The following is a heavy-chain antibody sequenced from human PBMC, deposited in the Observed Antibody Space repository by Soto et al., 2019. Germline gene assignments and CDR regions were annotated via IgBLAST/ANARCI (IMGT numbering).Heavy chain of an antibody. J-gene: IGHJ4*02. CDR2: ISGDGGRL. V-gene: IGHV3-23*01. D-gene: IGHD6-19*01. CDR3: AKRDAVAGANDY. Sequence: GGSLRLSCAASGFTFTTYAMSCVRQAPGRGLEWVSVISGDGGRLYYADSVKGRFTISRDNSKNMLYLQMNSLRAEDTAVYFCAKRDAVAGANDYWGQGTLVTVSS. CDR1: GFTFTTYA.